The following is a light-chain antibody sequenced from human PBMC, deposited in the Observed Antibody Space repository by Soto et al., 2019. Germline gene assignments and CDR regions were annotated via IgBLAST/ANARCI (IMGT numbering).Light chain of an antibody. CDR1: QSVSSSY. Sequence: EIVLTQSPGTLSLSPGERATLSCRASQSVSSSYLAWYQQKPGQAPRLLIYGPSTRATGIPARFSGSGSGTEFTLTINSLQSEDFAVYYCQRYNRWPLSFGGGTKVDI. CDR3: QRYNRWPLS. V-gene: IGKV3-15*01. J-gene: IGKJ4*01. CDR2: GPS.